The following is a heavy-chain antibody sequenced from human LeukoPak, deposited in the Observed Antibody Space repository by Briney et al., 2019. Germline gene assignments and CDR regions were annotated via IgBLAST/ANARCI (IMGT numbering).Heavy chain of an antibody. CDR1: GYTFPNFW. CDR3: SRLSTIAAPPDY. Sequence: GESLKISCKGSGYTFPNFWIGWVRQMPGKGLEWMGIIYPGDSDTRYSPSFQGQVTISADKSISTAYLPWSSLKASDTAMYYCSRLSTIAAPPDYWGQGTLVTVSS. J-gene: IGHJ4*02. D-gene: IGHD6-13*01. CDR2: IYPGDSDT. V-gene: IGHV5-51*01.